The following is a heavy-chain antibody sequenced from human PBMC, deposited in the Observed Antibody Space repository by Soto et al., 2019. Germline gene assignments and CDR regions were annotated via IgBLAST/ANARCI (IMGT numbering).Heavy chain of an antibody. Sequence: ASVKVSCKASGYTFTSYGISWVRQAPGQGLEWMGWISAYNGNTNYAQKLQGRVTMTTDTSTSTAYMELRSLRSDDTAVYYCARGTSMRVEWLYDAFDIWGQGTMVTVSS. V-gene: IGHV1-18*01. CDR1: GYTFTSYG. CDR3: ARGTSMRVEWLYDAFDI. J-gene: IGHJ3*02. CDR2: ISAYNGNT. D-gene: IGHD3-3*01.